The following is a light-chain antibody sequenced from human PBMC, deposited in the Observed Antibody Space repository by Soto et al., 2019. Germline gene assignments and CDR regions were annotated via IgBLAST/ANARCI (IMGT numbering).Light chain of an antibody. Sequence: EIVMTQSPATLSVSPGERATLSCRASQSVSSDLAWYQQKPGQAPRLLIYGASNRATGIPDRFSGSGSGTDFTLTISSLQSEDFAVYYCQQHNNWPPWTFGQGTKVDIK. CDR2: GAS. CDR3: QQHNNWPPWT. J-gene: IGKJ1*01. V-gene: IGKV3D-15*01. CDR1: QSVSSD.